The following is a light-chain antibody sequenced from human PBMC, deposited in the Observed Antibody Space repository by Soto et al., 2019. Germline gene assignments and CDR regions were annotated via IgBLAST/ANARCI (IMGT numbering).Light chain of an antibody. CDR2: GAS. CDR3: QQYGSTPPT. Sequence: EIVLTQSPGTLSLSPGERATLSCRASESVSNNYLAWYQRKPGQAPRLLIYGASYRAPDIPYRFSGSGSGTDFTLTIVRLEAEDFAVYICQQYGSTPPTFGLGTKVEI. V-gene: IGKV3-20*01. CDR1: ESVSNNY. J-gene: IGKJ1*01.